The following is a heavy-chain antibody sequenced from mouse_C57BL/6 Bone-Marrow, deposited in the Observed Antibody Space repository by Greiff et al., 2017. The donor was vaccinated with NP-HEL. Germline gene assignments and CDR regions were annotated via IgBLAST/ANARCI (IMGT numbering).Heavy chain of an antibody. Sequence: EVQGVESGPGLAKPSQTLSLTCSVTGYSITSDYWNWIRKFPGNKLEYMGYISYSGSTYFNPSLKSRISITRDTSKNQYYLQLNSVTTEDTATDYCARYRGDVWLRRDWYFDVWGTGTTVTVSS. D-gene: IGHD2-2*01. CDR2: ISYSGST. CDR1: GYSITSDY. J-gene: IGHJ1*03. CDR3: ARYRGDVWLRRDWYFDV. V-gene: IGHV3-8*01.